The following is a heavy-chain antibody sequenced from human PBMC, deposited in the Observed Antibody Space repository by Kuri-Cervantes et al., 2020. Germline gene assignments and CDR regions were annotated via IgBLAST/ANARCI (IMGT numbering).Heavy chain of an antibody. Sequence: GESLKISCAASGFTFSSYDMHWVRQATGKGLEWVSAIGTAGDTYYPGSVKGRFTISRENAKNSLYLQMNSLRAGDTAVYYCARRAVRGPNAQNAFDIWGQGTMVTDSS. J-gene: IGHJ3*02. V-gene: IGHV3-13*01. D-gene: IGHD3-10*01. CDR1: GFTFSSYD. CDR2: IGTAGDT. CDR3: ARRAVRGPNAQNAFDI.